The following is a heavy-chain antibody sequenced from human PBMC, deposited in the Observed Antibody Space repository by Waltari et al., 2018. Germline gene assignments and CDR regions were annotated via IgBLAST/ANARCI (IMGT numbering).Heavy chain of an antibody. J-gene: IGHJ6*03. CDR2: IIPIFGTA. V-gene: IGHV1-69*12. CDR3: ARDRVVYCSGGSCYSGDYYMDV. D-gene: IGHD2-15*01. CDR1: GGTFSSYA. Sequence: QVQLVQSGAEVKKPGSSVKVSCKASGGTFSSYAISWVRQAPGQGPEWLGGIIPIFGTANYAQKFQGRVTITADESTSTAYMELSSLRSEDTAVYYCARDRVVYCSGGSCYSGDYYMDVWGKGTTVTISS.